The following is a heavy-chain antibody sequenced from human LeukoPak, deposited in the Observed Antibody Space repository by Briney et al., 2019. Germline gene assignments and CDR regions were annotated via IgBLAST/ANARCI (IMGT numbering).Heavy chain of an antibody. CDR2: INPSGGST. Sequence: ASEKVSCKASGYTFTSYYMHWVRQAPGQGLEWMGIINPSGGSTSYAQKFQGRVTMTRDTSTSTVYMELSSLRSEDTAVYYCARDFSFLRTGCCDDYWGQGTLVTVSS. D-gene: IGHD3/OR15-3a*01. J-gene: IGHJ4*02. CDR1: GYTFTSYY. CDR3: ARDFSFLRTGCCDDY. V-gene: IGHV1-46*03.